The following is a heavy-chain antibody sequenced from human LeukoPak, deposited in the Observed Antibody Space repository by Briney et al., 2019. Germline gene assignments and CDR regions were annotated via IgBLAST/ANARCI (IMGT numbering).Heavy chain of an antibody. V-gene: IGHV3-48*01. D-gene: IGHD6-13*01. J-gene: IGHJ6*03. CDR3: ARDRIEQQRTLGRSSNYYYYYYMDV. CDR2: ISSSSSTI. Sequence: SGGSLRLSCAASGFTFSSYSMNWVRQAPGKGLEWVSYISSSSSTIYYADSVKGRFTISRDNAKNSVYLQMNSLRAEDTAVYYCARDRIEQQRTLGRSSNYYYYYYMDVWGKGTTVTVSS. CDR1: GFTFSSYS.